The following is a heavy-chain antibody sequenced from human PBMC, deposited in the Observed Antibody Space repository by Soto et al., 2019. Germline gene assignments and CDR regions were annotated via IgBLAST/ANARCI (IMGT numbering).Heavy chain of an antibody. CDR1: GFTFSSYA. V-gene: IGHV3-23*01. CDR2: ISGSGGST. D-gene: IGHD3-22*01. J-gene: IGHJ4*02. CDR3: AKDGYYYDSSGYYFAETIGASSFDY. Sequence: GGSLRLSCAASGFTFSSYAMSWFRQAPGKGLEWVSAISGSGGSTYYADSVKGRFTISRDNSKNTLYLQMNSLRAEDTAVYYCAKDGYYYDSSGYYFAETIGASSFDYWGQGTLVTVSS.